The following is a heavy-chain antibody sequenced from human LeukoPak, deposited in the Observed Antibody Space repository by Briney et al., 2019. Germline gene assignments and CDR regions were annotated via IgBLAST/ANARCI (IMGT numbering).Heavy chain of an antibody. J-gene: IGHJ3*02. V-gene: IGHV3-23*01. CDR1: GFIFSNYP. D-gene: IGHD3-3*01. Sequence: PGGPPRLSCAASGFIFSNYPMSWVRRAPGKGLEWVSGVSGSDGSTYYADSVKGRFTISRDNSKNTLYLQMNGLRAEDTALYYCAKTGMYWNGYYIDYRAFDNWGQGTMVTVSS. CDR2: VSGSDGST. CDR3: AKTGMYWNGYYIDYRAFDN.